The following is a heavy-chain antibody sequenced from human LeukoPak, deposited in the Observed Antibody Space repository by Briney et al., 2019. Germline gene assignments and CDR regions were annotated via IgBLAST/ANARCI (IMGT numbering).Heavy chain of an antibody. D-gene: IGHD4-11*01. V-gene: IGHV3-30-3*01. J-gene: IGHJ2*01. CDR2: ISYDGSNK. CDR1: GFTFSSYA. Sequence: QTGGSLRLSCAASGFTFSSYAMHWVRQAPGKGLEWVAVISYDGSNKYYADSVKGRFTISRDNSKNTLYLQMNSLRAEDTAVYYCAKDPMTTAAGWYFDLWGRGTLVTVSS. CDR3: AKDPMTTAAGWYFDL.